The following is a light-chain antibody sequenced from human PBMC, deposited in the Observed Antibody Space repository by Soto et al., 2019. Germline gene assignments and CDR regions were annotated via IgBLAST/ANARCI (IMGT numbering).Light chain of an antibody. J-gene: IGKJ1*01. Sequence: DIQMTQSPSTLSASVGDRVTITCRASQSISSWLAWYQQKPGKAHKLLIYDASTLQSGVPSRFSGSGSGTEFPLTINTLQPDDFATYYCQQYDIYSRTFGQGTKVEIK. V-gene: IGKV1-5*01. CDR3: QQYDIYSRT. CDR2: DAS. CDR1: QSISSW.